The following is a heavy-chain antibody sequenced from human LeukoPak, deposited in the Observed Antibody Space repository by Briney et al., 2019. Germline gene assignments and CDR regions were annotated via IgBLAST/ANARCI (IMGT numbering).Heavy chain of an antibody. CDR3: TRVRITMVRGVSYFDY. D-gene: IGHD3-10*01. Sequence: PGGSLRLSCTASGFTFGDYAMSWVRQAPGKGLEWVGFIRSKAYGGTTEYAASVKGRFTISRDDSKSIAYLQMDSLKTEDTAVYYCTRVRITMVRGVSYFDYWGQGTLVTVSS. CDR1: GFTFGDYA. V-gene: IGHV3-49*04. J-gene: IGHJ4*02. CDR2: IRSKAYGGTT.